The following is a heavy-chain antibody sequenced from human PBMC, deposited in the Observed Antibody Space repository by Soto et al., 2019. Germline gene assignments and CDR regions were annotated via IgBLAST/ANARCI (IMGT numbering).Heavy chain of an antibody. CDR1: GDTFSTYT. Sequence: QVQLVQSGAEVKKPGSSVKVSCKASGDTFSTYTITWMRQAPGQGLEWMGGIIPRSATSKYAQKFQGRVXLPADEPTSTVXXXLXPLRPEDTAVYYCAREGLVLVPTTVNSDYYYYAMDVWGQGTTVTVSS. V-gene: IGHV1-69*12. D-gene: IGHD4-17*01. J-gene: IGHJ6*02. CDR3: AREGLVLVPTTVNSDYYYYAMDV. CDR2: IIPRSATS.